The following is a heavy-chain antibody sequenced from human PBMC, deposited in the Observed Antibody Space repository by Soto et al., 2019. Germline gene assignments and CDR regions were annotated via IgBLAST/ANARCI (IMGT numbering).Heavy chain of an antibody. D-gene: IGHD6-13*01. CDR3: ARESTSSSWSNLFDP. J-gene: IGHJ5*02. CDR1: GYSFTSYW. V-gene: IGHV5-10-1*01. CDR2: IDPSDSYT. Sequence: GESLKISCKGSGYSFTSYWISWVRQMPGKGLEWMGRIDPSDSYTNYSPSFQGHVTISADKSISTAYLQWSSLKASDTAMYYCARESTSSSWSNLFDPWGQGTLVTGSS.